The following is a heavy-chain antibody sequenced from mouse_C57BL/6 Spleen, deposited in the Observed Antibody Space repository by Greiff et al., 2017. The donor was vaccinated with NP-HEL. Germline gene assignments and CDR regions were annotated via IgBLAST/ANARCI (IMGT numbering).Heavy chain of an antibody. CDR1: GYTFTSYT. CDR3: ARGDYYGSSYWYFDV. CDR2: INPSSGYT. J-gene: IGHJ1*03. V-gene: IGHV1-4*01. Sequence: QVQLQQSGAELARPGASVKMSCKASGYTFTSYTMHWVKQRPGQGLEWIGYINPSSGYTKYNQKFTDKATLTADKSSSTAYMQLSSLTSEDSAVYYCARGDYYGSSYWYFDVWGTGTTVTVSS. D-gene: IGHD1-1*01.